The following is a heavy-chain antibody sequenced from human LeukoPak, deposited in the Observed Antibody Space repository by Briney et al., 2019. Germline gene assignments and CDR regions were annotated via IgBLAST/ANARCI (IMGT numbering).Heavy chain of an antibody. CDR2: ITADGSNK. D-gene: IGHD1-26*01. V-gene: IGHV3-48*03. CDR3: AREVEWELPDY. Sequence: GGSLRLSCAASGFTFSSYEMNWVRQAPGEGLEWVSYITADGSNKYDADSVKGRFTISRDNAKNSLYLQMNSLRVDDTAIYYCAREVEWELPDYWGQGTLVTVSS. CDR1: GFTFSSYE. J-gene: IGHJ4*02.